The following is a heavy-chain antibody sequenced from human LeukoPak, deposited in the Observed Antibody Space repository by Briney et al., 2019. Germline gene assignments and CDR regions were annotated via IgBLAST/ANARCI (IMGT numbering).Heavy chain of an antibody. Sequence: GGSLRLSCAASGFTFSNFWIHWVRQAPGERLVWVSRVDTTGNNTIYADSVKGRFTVSRDNAKHTVYLQMNSLRAEDTAVYYWERGNNGFDNGGKGALVPVSS. V-gene: IGHV3-74*01. D-gene: IGHD1/OR15-1a*01. CDR1: GFTFSNFW. J-gene: IGHJ4*02. CDR3: ERGNNGFDN. CDR2: VDTTGNNT.